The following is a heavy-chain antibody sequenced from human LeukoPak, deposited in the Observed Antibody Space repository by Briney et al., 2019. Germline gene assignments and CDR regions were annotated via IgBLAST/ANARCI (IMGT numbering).Heavy chain of an antibody. CDR2: ISGSSSYT. CDR1: GFTFSDYY. J-gene: IGHJ4*02. V-gene: IGHV3-11*06. Sequence: KPGGSLRLSCAASGFTFSDYYMSWIRQAPGKGLEWVSYISGSSSYTNYADSVKGRFTISRDNSKNTLFLQMNSLRPDDTAVYYCAKRGHYSINWYHYFDYWGQGTLVTVSS. CDR3: AKRGHYSINWYHYFDY. D-gene: IGHD6-13*01.